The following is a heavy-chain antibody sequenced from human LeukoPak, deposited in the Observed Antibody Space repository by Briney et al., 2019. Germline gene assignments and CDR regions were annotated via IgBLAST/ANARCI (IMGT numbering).Heavy chain of an antibody. CDR2: IIPIFGTA. D-gene: IGHD4-23*01. J-gene: IGHJ6*02. CDR3: ARVVTGGMDV. Sequence: GASVKVSCKASGYTFTSYYMHWVRQAPGQGLEWMGGIIPIFGTANYAQKFQGRVTITADESTSTAYMELSSLRSEDTAVYYCARVVTGGMDVWGQGTTVTVSS. V-gene: IGHV1-69*13. CDR1: GYTFTSYY.